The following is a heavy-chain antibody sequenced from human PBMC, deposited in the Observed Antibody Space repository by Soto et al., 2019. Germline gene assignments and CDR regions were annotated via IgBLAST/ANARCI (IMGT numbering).Heavy chain of an antibody. D-gene: IGHD5-12*01. Sequence: QVQLVQSGAEVKKPGSSVTVSCKASGGTFSSYTISWVRQAPGQGLEWMGGIIPIFGTANYALKFQGRVTITGDETXXTAYMKMSMLRYDDTAVWFCSRGNHRWLPLCDMVLWGLGSSVTVS. J-gene: IGHJ2*01. V-gene: IGHV1-69*12. CDR3: SRGNHRWLPLCDMVL. CDR1: GGTFSSYT. CDR2: IIPIFGTA.